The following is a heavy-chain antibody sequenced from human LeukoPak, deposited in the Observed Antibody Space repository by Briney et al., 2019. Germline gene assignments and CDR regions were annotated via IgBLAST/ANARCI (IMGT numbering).Heavy chain of an antibody. D-gene: IGHD6-19*01. Sequence: ASVKVSCKASGYTFTGYYMHWVRQAPGQGLEWMGWINPNSGGTNYAQKFQGWVTMTRDTSISTAYMELSRLRSDDTAVYYCARDPSSGWSSPGDYWGQGTLVTVSS. J-gene: IGHJ4*02. CDR1: GYTFTGYY. CDR3: ARDPSSGWSSPGDY. V-gene: IGHV1-2*04. CDR2: INPNSGGT.